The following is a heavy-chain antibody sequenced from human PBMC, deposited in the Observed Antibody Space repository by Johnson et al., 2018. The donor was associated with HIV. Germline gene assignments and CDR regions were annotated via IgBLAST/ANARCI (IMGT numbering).Heavy chain of an antibody. D-gene: IGHD3-10*01. Sequence: VQLVESGGGVVQPGRSLRLSCAASGFTFSNYVMHWVRQAPGKGPEWLSYISSSGITMLYADSVKGRFTISRDNSKNTLYLQMNSLRAEDTAVYYCARELLWFGRGAFDIWGQGTMVTVSS. V-gene: IGHV3-48*01. CDR3: ARELLWFGRGAFDI. CDR1: GFTFSNYV. CDR2: ISSSGITM. J-gene: IGHJ3*02.